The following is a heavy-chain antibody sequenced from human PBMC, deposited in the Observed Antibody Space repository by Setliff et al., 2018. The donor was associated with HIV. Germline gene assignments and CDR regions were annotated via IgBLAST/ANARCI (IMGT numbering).Heavy chain of an antibody. D-gene: IGHD1-26*01. CDR1: GDSIRGYY. CDR2: INHSGST. Sequence: KPSETLSLTCTVSGDSIRGYYWSWIRQPPGKGLEWIGEINHSGSTHYNPSLKSRFTISVDTSKNQFSLKVNSVTAADTAVYYCARGARLLAAYRDRWDYYYMGVWGKGTTVTVSS. V-gene: IGHV4-34*01. CDR3: ARGARLLAAYRDRWDYYYMGV. J-gene: IGHJ6*03.